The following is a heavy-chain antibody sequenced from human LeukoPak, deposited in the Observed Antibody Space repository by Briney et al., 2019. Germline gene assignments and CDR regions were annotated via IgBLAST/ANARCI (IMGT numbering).Heavy chain of an antibody. CDR2: IYHSGST. CDR3: ARVPSGYYDAFDI. Sequence: PSETLSLTRAVSGGSISSGGYSWSWIRQPPGKGLEWIGYIYHSGSTYYNPSLKSRVTISVDRSKNQFSLKLSSVTAADTAVYYCARVPSGYYDAFDIWGQGTMVTVSS. CDR1: GGSISSGGYS. J-gene: IGHJ3*02. D-gene: IGHD3-22*01. V-gene: IGHV4-30-2*01.